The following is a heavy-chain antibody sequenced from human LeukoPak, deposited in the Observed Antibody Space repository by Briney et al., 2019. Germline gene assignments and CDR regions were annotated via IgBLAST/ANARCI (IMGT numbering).Heavy chain of an antibody. Sequence: SETLSLTCTVAGGSINSYYWSWIRQPPGKGLEWIGYIHYSGNTNYNPSLKSRVTISIDMYKKQFSLKLSSVTAADTAVYYCARLWGYCSSTSCYGASYFDSWGRGTLVTVSS. V-gene: IGHV4-59*01. CDR1: GGSINSYY. CDR3: ARLWGYCSSTSCYGASYFDS. CDR2: IHYSGNT. J-gene: IGHJ5*01. D-gene: IGHD2-2*01.